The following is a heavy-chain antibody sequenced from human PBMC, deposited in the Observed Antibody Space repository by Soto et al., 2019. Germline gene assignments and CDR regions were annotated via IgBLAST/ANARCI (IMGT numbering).Heavy chain of an antibody. V-gene: IGHV2-5*02. CDR3: AHGSGWLSDY. CDR2: IYWDDDK. CDR1: GFSLDSPAVG. J-gene: IGHJ4*02. Sequence: QITLKESDPTLVKPTQTLTLTCTFSGFSLDSPAVGVNWIRQPPGKALEWLGLIYWDDDKQYNPALKSRLTITRATSKNQVVLTMINMDPVDTATYYCAHGSGWLSDYWGQGTLVTVSS. D-gene: IGHD6-19*01.